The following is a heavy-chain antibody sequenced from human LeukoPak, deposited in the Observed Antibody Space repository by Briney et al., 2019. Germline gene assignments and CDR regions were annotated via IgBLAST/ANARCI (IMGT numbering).Heavy chain of an antibody. D-gene: IGHD3-10*01. V-gene: IGHV3-30*02. J-gene: IGHJ5*02. CDR2: IRYDGSNK. CDR1: GFTFSSYG. CDR3: AKDTYGSGSYYHAYNWFDP. Sequence: GGSLRLSCAASGFTFSSYGMHWVRQAPGKGLEWVAFIRYDGSNKYYADSVKGRFTISRDNSKNTLYLQINSLRAEDTAVYYCAKDTYGSGSYYHAYNWFDPWGQGTLVTVSS.